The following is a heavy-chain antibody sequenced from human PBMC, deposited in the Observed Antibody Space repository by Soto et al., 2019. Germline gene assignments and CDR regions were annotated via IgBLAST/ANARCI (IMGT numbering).Heavy chain of an antibody. CDR1: GYSFTSYW. D-gene: IGHD2-15*01. Sequence: PGESLKISCKGSGYSFTSYWIGWVRQMPGKGLEWMGIIYPGDSDTRYSPSFQGQVTISADKSISTAYLQWSSLKASDTAMYYCARYPYCSGGSCYYYYGMEVWGQGTMVTVSS. CDR2: IYPGDSDT. V-gene: IGHV5-51*01. CDR3: ARYPYCSGGSCYYYYGMEV. J-gene: IGHJ6*02.